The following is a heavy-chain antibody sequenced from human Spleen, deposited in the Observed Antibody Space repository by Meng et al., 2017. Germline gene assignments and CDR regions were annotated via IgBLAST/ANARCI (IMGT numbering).Heavy chain of an antibody. CDR1: GYTFTSYY. V-gene: IGHV1-46*01. CDR2: INPSGGST. Sequence: ASVKVSCKASGYTFTSYYMHWVRQAPGQGLEWMGIINPSGGSTSYAQKFQGRVTMTRDTSTSTVYMELSSLRSDDTAVYYCARGKYYYDSSGYPDAFDIWGQGTMVTVSS. D-gene: IGHD3-22*01. CDR3: ARGKYYYDSSGYPDAFDI. J-gene: IGHJ3*02.